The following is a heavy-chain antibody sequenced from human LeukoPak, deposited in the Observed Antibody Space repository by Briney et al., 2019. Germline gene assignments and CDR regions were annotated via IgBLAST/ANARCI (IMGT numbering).Heavy chain of an antibody. CDR2: INPSGGST. V-gene: IGHV1-46*01. CDR1: GYTFTTYA. D-gene: IGHD4-23*01. J-gene: IGHJ5*02. Sequence: ASVKVSCKASGYTFTTYAMNWVRQAPGQGLEWMGIINPSGGSTSYAQKFQGRVTMTRDMSTSTDYMELSSLRSEDTAVYYCARDNSVEDTAWWFDPWGQGTLVTVSS. CDR3: ARDNSVEDTAWWFDP.